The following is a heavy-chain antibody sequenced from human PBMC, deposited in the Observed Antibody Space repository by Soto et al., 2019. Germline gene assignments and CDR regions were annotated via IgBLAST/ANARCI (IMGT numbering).Heavy chain of an antibody. D-gene: IGHD3-22*01. V-gene: IGHV4-31*03. CDR1: GGSISSGGYY. J-gene: IGHJ4*02. Sequence: PSETLSLTCTVSGGSISSGGYYWSWIRQHPGKGLEWIGYIYYSGSTYYNPSLKSRVTISVDTSKNQFSLKLSSVTAADTAVYYCARGVRYYDSSGYRTLYYFDYWGQGXLVTVSS. CDR3: ARGVRYYDSSGYRTLYYFDY. CDR2: IYYSGST.